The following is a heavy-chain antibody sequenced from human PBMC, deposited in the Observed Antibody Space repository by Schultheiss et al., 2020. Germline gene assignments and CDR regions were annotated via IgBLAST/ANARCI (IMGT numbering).Heavy chain of an antibody. CDR3: ARDPRSLVVAATLGLDSDWFDP. D-gene: IGHD2-15*01. CDR2: ISWNSGSI. Sequence: SLRLSCAASGFTFDDYAMHWVRQAPGKGLEWVSGISWNSGSIGYADSVKGRFTISRDNAKNTLYLQMNSLRAEDTAVYYCARDPRSLVVAATLGLDSDWFDPWGQGTLVTVSS. V-gene: IGHV3-9*01. J-gene: IGHJ5*02. CDR1: GFTFDDYA.